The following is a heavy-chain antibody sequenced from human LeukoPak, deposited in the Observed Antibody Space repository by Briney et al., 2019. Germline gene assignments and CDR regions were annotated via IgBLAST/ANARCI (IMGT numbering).Heavy chain of an antibody. V-gene: IGHV3-48*01. CDR2: ISSGSGII. Sequence: GGSLRLSCAASGFTFSSFSMNWVRQAPGKGLEWVSYISSGSGIIYYADSVKGRFTISRDNAKNSLYLQMNGLRAEDTAVYYCAKKAPYSGTVNFDYWGQGTLVTV. J-gene: IGHJ4*02. CDR3: AKKAPYSGTVNFDY. CDR1: GFTFSSFS. D-gene: IGHD1-26*01.